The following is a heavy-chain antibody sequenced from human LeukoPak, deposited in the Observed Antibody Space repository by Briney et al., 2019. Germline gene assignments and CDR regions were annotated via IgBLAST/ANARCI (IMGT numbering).Heavy chain of an antibody. CDR1: GFTFSSYA. CDR2: ISGSGGST. J-gene: IGHJ5*02. Sequence: PGGSLRLSCAASGFTFSSYAMSWVRQAPGKGLEWVSAISGSGGSTYYADSVKGRFTISRDNAKNSLYLQMSSLRDDDMALYYCARGNSGSYSQDWFGPWGQGTLVTVSS. D-gene: IGHD1-26*01. CDR3: ARGNSGSYSQDWFGP. V-gene: IGHV3-23*01.